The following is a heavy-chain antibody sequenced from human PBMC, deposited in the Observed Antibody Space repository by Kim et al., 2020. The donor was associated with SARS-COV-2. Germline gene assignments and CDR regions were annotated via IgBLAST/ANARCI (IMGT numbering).Heavy chain of an antibody. Sequence: ASVKVSCKASGYTFTSYYMHWVRQAPGQGLEWMGIINPSGGSTSYAQKFQGRVTMTRDTSTSTVYMELSSLRSEDTAVYYCARDLITIFGVVTPNDYWGQGTLVTVSS. J-gene: IGHJ4*02. CDR3: ARDLITIFGVVTPNDY. CDR1: GYTFTSYY. V-gene: IGHV1-46*01. D-gene: IGHD3-3*01. CDR2: INPSGGST.